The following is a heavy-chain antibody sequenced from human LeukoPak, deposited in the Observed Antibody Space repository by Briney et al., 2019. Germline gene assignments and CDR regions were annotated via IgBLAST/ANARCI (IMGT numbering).Heavy chain of an antibody. D-gene: IGHD3-10*01. CDR1: GFTFSIYA. CDR3: AKDRARITMVRGAITDF. Sequence: GGSLRLSCAASGFTFSIYAMNWVRQAPGKGLEWVSGISGTGGSTYYADSVKGRFTISRDNSRNTLFLQMNSLRAEDTAVYYCAKDRARITMVRGAITDFWSQGTLVTVSS. J-gene: IGHJ4*02. CDR2: ISGTGGST. V-gene: IGHV3-23*01.